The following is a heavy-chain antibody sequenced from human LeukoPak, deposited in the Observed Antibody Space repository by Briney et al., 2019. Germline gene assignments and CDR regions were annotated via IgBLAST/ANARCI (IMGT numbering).Heavy chain of an antibody. Sequence: ASVKVSCKASGYTFTSYAMHWVRQAPGQRLEWMGWINAGNGNTKYSQKFQGRVTITRDTSASTAYMELSSLRSEDTAVYYCARTNYYGSGSCYSPGGYYGMDVWGKGTTVTVSS. CDR2: INAGNGNT. CDR3: ARTNYYGSGSCYSPGGYYGMDV. J-gene: IGHJ6*04. V-gene: IGHV1-3*01. CDR1: GYTFTSYA. D-gene: IGHD3-10*01.